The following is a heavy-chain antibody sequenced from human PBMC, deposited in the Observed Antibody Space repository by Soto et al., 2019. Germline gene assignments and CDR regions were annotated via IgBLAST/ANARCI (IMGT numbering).Heavy chain of an antibody. Sequence: QVPLVQSGAEVKKPGTSVKVSCKVSGFTLIELSMHWVRQAPGKGLEWLGGFEPEDGKTIYAQKFQGRVTMTEDTSTDTAYMELSSLRSEDTAVYYCTTVNLSGAMDVWGKGITVTVSS. D-gene: IGHD3-10*01. CDR2: FEPEDGKT. V-gene: IGHV1-24*01. CDR3: TTVNLSGAMDV. J-gene: IGHJ6*03. CDR1: GFTLIELS.